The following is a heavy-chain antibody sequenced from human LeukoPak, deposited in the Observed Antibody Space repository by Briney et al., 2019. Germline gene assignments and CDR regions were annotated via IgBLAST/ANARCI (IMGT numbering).Heavy chain of an antibody. CDR2: ISSTGSDI. CDR1: GFXFSSYS. CDR3: ARDLPTGTYRAYFDN. V-gene: IGHV3-21*05. J-gene: IGHJ4*02. D-gene: IGHD1-26*01. Sequence: GGSLRLSCAASGFXFSSYSINWVRQAPGKGLEWVSYISSTGSDIYYADSVKGRFTISRDNAENSLYLQMNSLRAEDTAVYYCARDLPTGTYRAYFDNWGQGTLVTVSS.